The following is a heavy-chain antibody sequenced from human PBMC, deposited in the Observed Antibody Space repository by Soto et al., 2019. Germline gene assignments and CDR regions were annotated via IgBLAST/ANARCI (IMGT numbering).Heavy chain of an antibody. CDR2: IHYSAST. CDR3: ARHAKGYYASGSYDYWFDP. CDR1: AGSISSSSDY. D-gene: IGHD3-10*01. J-gene: IGHJ5*02. Sequence: PSETLSLTCTVSAGSISSSSDYWGWIRQPPGKGLEYIGSIHYSASTYYSPSLKSRVSISVDTSKNQFSLRLSSVTAADTAIYYCARHAKGYYASGSYDYWFDPWGQGTLVTVSS. V-gene: IGHV4-39*01.